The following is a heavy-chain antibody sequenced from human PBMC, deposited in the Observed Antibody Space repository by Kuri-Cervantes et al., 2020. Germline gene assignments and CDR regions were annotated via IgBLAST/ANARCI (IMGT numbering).Heavy chain of an antibody. Sequence: GGSLRLSCAASGFTFSDYYMSWIRQAPGKGLEWVSYISSSGSTIYYADSVKGRFTISRDNAKNSLYLQMNSLRAEDTAVYYCAKDLSTSWPLMYYYYGMDVWGQGTTVTVSS. J-gene: IGHJ6*02. V-gene: IGHV3-11*01. D-gene: IGHD2-2*01. CDR2: ISSSGSTI. CDR3: AKDLSTSWPLMYYYYGMDV. CDR1: GFTFSDYY.